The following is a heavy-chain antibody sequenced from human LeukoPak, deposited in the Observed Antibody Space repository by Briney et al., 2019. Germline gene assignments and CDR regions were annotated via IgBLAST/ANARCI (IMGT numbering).Heavy chain of an antibody. CDR1: GGSISSTNW. D-gene: IGHD1-26*01. V-gene: IGHV4-4*02. Sequence: SETLSLACAVSGGSISSTNWWTWVRQPPGKGLERIGEIYHSGSTNYNPSLKCRVTISVDKSKNQFSLKLSSVTAADTAVYYCARDWGGSYRANFDYWGQGTLVTVSS. CDR3: ARDWGGSYRANFDY. CDR2: IYHSGST. J-gene: IGHJ4*02.